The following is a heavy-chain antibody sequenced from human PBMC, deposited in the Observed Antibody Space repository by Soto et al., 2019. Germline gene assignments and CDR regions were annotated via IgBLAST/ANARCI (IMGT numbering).Heavy chain of an antibody. V-gene: IGHV3-21*01. CDR1: GFTFSSYS. CDR3: ARGVADYVWGSYRYHYYYGMDV. J-gene: IGHJ6*02. D-gene: IGHD3-16*02. CDR2: ISSSSSYI. Sequence: EVQLVESGGGLVKPGGSLRLSCAASGFTFSSYSMNWVRQAPGKGLEWVSSISSSSSYIYYADSVKGRFTISRDNAKNSLYLQMNSLRAEDTAVYYCARGVADYVWGSYRYHYYYGMDVWGQGTTVTVSS.